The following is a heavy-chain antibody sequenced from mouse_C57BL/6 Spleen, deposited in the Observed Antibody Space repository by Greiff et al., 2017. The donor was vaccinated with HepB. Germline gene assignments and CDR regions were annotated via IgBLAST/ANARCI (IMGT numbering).Heavy chain of an antibody. CDR1: GYTFTSYW. CDR2: INPSNGGT. V-gene: IGHV1-53*01. D-gene: IGHD1-1*01. CDR3: ARRIGSGSLDY. Sequence: QVQLQQPGTELVKPGASVKLSCKASGYTFTSYWMHWVKQRPVQGLEWIGNINPSNGGTNYNEKFKNKATLTVDKSSSTAYMQLSSLTSEDSAVYYCARRIGSGSLDYWGQGTTLTVSS. J-gene: IGHJ2*01.